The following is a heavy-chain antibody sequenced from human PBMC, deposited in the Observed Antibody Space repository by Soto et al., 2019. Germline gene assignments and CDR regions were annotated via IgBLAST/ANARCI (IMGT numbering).Heavy chain of an antibody. V-gene: IGHV4-4*07. CDR1: GGSISSSY. CDR3: ARDGDGRMTTNPYYYYGMDV. CDR2: FYTTGRA. D-gene: IGHD2-21*02. J-gene: IGHJ6*02. Sequence: PSETLSLTCSVSGGSISSSYWNWIRQPAGKGLEWIGRFYTTGRASYNPSLKGRLTLSGDTSKNQFSLRLGSVTAADTAVYYCARDGDGRMTTNPYYYYGMDVWGPGITVTVSS.